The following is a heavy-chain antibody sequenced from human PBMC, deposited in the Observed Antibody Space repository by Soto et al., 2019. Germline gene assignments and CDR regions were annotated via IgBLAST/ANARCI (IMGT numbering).Heavy chain of an antibody. D-gene: IGHD4-17*01. CDR3: ARANDYGDYVFPY. V-gene: IGHV3-23*01. CDR2: ISGSGGST. Sequence: HPGWSLRLSCASSGFTFSSYAMSWVRQAPGKGLEWVSAISGSGGSTYYADSVKGRFTISRDNSKNTLYLQMNSLRAEDTAVYYCARANDYGDYVFPYWGQGTLVTVSS. CDR1: GFTFSSYA. J-gene: IGHJ4*02.